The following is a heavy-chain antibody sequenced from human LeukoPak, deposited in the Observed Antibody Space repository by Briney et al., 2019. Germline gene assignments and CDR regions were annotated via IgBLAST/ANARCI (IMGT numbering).Heavy chain of an antibody. CDR2: IDPSASYI. Sequence: GESLKISCKGSGYDFSTHWISWVRQMPGKGLEWMGRIDPSASYINYSPSFQGHVSISADKSIDTVYLQWNSLKASDTAMYHCARRVGNYANFDYWGQGTLVIVSS. D-gene: IGHD1-26*01. J-gene: IGHJ4*02. V-gene: IGHV5-10-1*01. CDR3: ARRVGNYANFDY. CDR1: GYDFSTHW.